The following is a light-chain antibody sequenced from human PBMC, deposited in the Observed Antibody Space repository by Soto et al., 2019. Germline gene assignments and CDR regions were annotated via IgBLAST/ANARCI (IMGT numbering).Light chain of an antibody. CDR3: QHYGTSAL. CDR1: QSVSDSY. Sequence: EIVLTQSPGTLSLSPGERATLSCRASQSVSDSYLAWYQKKPGQAPRLLIYASSRATGIPDRFSGSGSGTDFTLTISRLEPEDVAVYYCQHYGTSALFGPGTKVDIK. V-gene: IGKV3-20*01. CDR2: AS. J-gene: IGKJ3*01.